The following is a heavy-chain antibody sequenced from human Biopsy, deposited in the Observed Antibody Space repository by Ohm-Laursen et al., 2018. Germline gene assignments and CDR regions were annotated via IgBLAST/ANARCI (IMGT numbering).Heavy chain of an antibody. CDR1: GGSVNTYNFY. J-gene: IGHJ6*02. Sequence: SDTLSLTCTVSGGSVNTYNFYWTWIRQPPGKGLEWIGYIFHSGTTKYNPSLERRVRVSLDTANNQFSLKLRSVTTADTTTYYCARAYYYGAGSFYSPWMDVWGPGTTVTVSS. D-gene: IGHD3-10*01. CDR3: ARAYYYGAGSFYSPWMDV. V-gene: IGHV4-61*01. CDR2: IFHSGTT.